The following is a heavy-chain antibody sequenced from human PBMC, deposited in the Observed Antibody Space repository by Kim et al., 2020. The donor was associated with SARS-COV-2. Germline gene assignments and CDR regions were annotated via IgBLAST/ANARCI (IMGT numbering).Heavy chain of an antibody. J-gene: IGHJ4*02. CDR3: ARVHGGRGYFDY. V-gene: IGHV1-18*01. Sequence: NDSEKLQGRVTMTTDTSAHTAYMGLRGLRSDDTAVYYCARVHGGRGYFDYWGQGTLVTVSS. D-gene: IGHD1-26*01.